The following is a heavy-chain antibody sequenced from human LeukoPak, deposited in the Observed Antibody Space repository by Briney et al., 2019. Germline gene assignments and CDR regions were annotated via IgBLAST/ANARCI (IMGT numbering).Heavy chain of an antibody. V-gene: IGHV3-21*01. CDR2: ISSSSSYI. D-gene: IGHD3-9*01. Sequence: GGSLRLSRAASGFTFSSYSMNWVRQAPGKGLEWVSSISSSSSYIYYADSVKGRFTISRDNAKNSLYLQMNSLRAEDTAVYYCARDPNLYDILTGIFDYWGQGTLVTVSS. CDR3: ARDPNLYDILTGIFDY. J-gene: IGHJ4*02. CDR1: GFTFSSYS.